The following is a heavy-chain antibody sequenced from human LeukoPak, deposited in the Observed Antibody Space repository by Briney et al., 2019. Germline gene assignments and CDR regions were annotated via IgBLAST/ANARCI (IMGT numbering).Heavy chain of an antibody. J-gene: IGHJ4*02. Sequence: GGSLRLSCAASGFTFDDYAMHWVRQAPGKGLEWVSGISWNSGSIGYADSVKGRFTISRDNAKNSLYLQMNSLRAEDTALYYCAKDISGSGKYYFDYWGQGTLVTASS. CDR1: GFTFDDYA. V-gene: IGHV3-9*01. CDR3: AKDISGSGKYYFDY. CDR2: ISWNSGSI. D-gene: IGHD3-10*01.